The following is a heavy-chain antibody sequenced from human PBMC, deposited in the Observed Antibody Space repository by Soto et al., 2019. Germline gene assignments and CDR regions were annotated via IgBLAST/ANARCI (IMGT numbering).Heavy chain of an antibody. CDR1: GFTFSSYA. J-gene: IGHJ4*02. Sequence: GGSLRLSCAASGFTFSSYAMHWVRQAPGKGLEWVAVISYDGSNKYYADPVKGRFTISRDNSKNTLYLQMNSLRAEDTAVYYCARAPYSYFDYWGQGTLVTVSS. CDR2: ISYDGSNK. V-gene: IGHV3-30-3*01. CDR3: ARAPYSYFDY. D-gene: IGHD1-26*01.